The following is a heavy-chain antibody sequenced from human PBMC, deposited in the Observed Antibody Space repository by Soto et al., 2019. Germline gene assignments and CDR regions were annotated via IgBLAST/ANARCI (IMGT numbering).Heavy chain of an antibody. J-gene: IGHJ4*02. CDR1: GFTFSTYG. CDR3: LRDHQYSGWYNVGNY. D-gene: IGHD6-13*01. V-gene: IGHV3-30*03. CDR2: ISNDGSNK. Sequence: PGGSLRLSCAASGFTFSTYGMHWVRQAPGKGLEWVAVISNDGSNKYYADSVKGRFIISRDDSKNTVYLQMNSLRPEDTAVYYCLRDHQYSGWYNVGNYWGRGTLVTVAS.